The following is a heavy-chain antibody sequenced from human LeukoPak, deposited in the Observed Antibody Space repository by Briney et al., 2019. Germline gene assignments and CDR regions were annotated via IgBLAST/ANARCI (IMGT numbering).Heavy chain of an antibody. Sequence: PSETLSLTCTVSGGSISSSSYYWGWIRQPPGKGLEWIGYIYYSGSTYYNPSLKSRVTISVDTSKNQFSLKLSSVTAADTAVYYCARDEVSGSYLVYWGQGTLVTVSS. V-gene: IGHV4-30-4*08. J-gene: IGHJ4*02. CDR2: IYYSGST. D-gene: IGHD1-26*01. CDR1: GGSISSSSYY. CDR3: ARDEVSGSYLVY.